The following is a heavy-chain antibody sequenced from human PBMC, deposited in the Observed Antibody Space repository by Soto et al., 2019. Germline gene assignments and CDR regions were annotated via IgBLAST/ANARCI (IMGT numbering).Heavy chain of an antibody. CDR1: GFTFSSYA. CDR2: ISGSGDST. CDR3: AKDRDGAAAGPTKFYGMDA. Sequence: EVQLLESGGGLVQPGGSLRLSCAASGFTFSSYAMSWVRQAPGKGLEWDSVISGSGDSTYYADSVRGRFTISRDNSKNTLYLQMNSLRAEDTAVYYCAKDRDGAAAGPTKFYGMDAWGQGTTVTVSS. J-gene: IGHJ6*02. D-gene: IGHD6-13*01. V-gene: IGHV3-23*01.